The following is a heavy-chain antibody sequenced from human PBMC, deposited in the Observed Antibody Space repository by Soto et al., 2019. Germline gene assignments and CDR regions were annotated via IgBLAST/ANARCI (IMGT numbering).Heavy chain of an antibody. Sequence: PGESLKSSCKGSGYSFTNYWIGWVRQMPGKGLEWMAMIYPGDSDTRYSPSFQGQATISADKSITTAYLQWSSLKVSDTAMYYCALVVRGLTTEAYYFDYWGQGTLVTVSS. V-gene: IGHV5-51*01. CDR2: IYPGDSDT. J-gene: IGHJ4*02. CDR3: ALVVRGLTTEAYYFDY. D-gene: IGHD3-10*01. CDR1: GYSFTNYW.